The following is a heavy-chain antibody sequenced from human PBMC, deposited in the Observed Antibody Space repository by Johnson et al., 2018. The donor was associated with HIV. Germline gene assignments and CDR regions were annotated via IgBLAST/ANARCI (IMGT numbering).Heavy chain of an antibody. CDR2: ISYDGGNK. CDR1: GFTFSNYG. V-gene: IGHV3-30*18. D-gene: IGHD1-7*01. CDR3: AKEDLNYPLGAFDI. J-gene: IGHJ3*02. Sequence: QVQLVESGGGVVQPGRSLRLSCAASGFTFSNYGMHWVHQAPGKGLEWVAVISYDGGNKYYADSVKGRFTISRDNSKNTLYLQMNSLRAEDTAVYYCAKEDLNYPLGAFDIWGQGTMVTVSS.